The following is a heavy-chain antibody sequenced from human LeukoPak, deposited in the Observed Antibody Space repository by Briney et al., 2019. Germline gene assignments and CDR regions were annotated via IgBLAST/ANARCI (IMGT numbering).Heavy chain of an antibody. J-gene: IGHJ3*02. D-gene: IGHD2-21*01. CDR1: GFTFSSYA. Sequence: GGSLRLSRAASGFTFSSYAMSWVRQAPGKGLEWVSTISGSGGSTHYADSVKGRFTISRDNSKNVLYLQMNSLRAEDTAVYYCAKDSVVVIAKGDAFDIWGQGTMVTVSS. CDR3: AKDSVVVIAKGDAFDI. V-gene: IGHV3-23*01. CDR2: ISGSGGST.